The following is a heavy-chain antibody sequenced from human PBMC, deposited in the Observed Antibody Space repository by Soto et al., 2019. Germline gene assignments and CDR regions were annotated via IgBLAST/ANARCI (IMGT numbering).Heavy chain of an antibody. J-gene: IGHJ4*02. D-gene: IGHD3-3*01. CDR2: ITAFNGNT. CDR3: ARISQSDFWSGYYYFFDS. CDR1: GYTFTDYG. V-gene: IGHV1-18*01. Sequence: QVHLVQSGAEVEKPGASVKVSCKASGYTFTDYGISWVRQAPGQGLQWMGWITAFNGNTKYAQQFQGRVTMTTETSTSTAYMELRSLESDDTAVYYCARISQSDFWSGYYYFFDSWGQGTLVTVSS.